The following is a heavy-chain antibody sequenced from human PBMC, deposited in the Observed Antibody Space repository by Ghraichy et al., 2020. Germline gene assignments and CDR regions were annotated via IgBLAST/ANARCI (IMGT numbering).Heavy chain of an antibody. D-gene: IGHD3-22*01. CDR1: GGSISSGGYY. CDR2: IYYSGST. Sequence: SETLSLTCTVSGGSISSGGYYWSWIRQHPGKGLEWIGYIYYSGSTYYNPSLKSRVTISVDTSKNQFSLKLSSVTAADTAVYYCARDGVGDSSVPVGAFDIWGQGTMVTVSS. CDR3: ARDGVGDSSVPVGAFDI. V-gene: IGHV4-31*03. J-gene: IGHJ3*02.